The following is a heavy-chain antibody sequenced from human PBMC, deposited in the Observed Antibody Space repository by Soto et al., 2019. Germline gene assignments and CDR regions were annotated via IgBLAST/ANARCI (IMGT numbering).Heavy chain of an antibody. CDR2: IHYTGSS. V-gene: IGHV4-59*12. J-gene: IGHJ6*02. CDR3: GWEPNYNYGFDV. Sequence: QVQLQESGPGLVKPSETLSLTCTVSGGAISSYYWNWIRQPPGKGLEWIGYIHYTGSSSYNPSLKSRVTVSVDAATNPSSLELRSVMAADTAVSYCGWEPNYNYGFDVWGQGITVTVAS. CDR1: GGAISSYY.